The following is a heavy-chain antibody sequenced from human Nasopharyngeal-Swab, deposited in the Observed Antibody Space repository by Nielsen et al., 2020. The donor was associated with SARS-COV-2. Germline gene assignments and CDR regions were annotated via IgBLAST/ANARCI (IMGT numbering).Heavy chain of an antibody. CDR2: IPYDGSNK. J-gene: IGHJ5*02. Sequence: GGSLRLSCAASGFTFSSYGMHWVRQAPGKGLEWVTIIPYDGSNKYYADSVKGRFTISRDNSKNTLYLQMNSLRAEDTAVYYCAKSPPASDYGDYGWFDPWGQGTLVTVSS. D-gene: IGHD4-17*01. CDR1: GFTFSSYG. V-gene: IGHV3-30*18. CDR3: AKSPPASDYGDYGWFDP.